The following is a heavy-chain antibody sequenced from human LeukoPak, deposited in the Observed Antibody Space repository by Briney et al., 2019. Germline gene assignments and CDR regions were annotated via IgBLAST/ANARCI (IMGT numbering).Heavy chain of an antibody. V-gene: IGHV1-69*01. Sequence: ASVKVPCKASGGTFSSYAISWVRQAPGQGLEWMGGIIPIFGTANYAQKFQGRVTITADESTSTAYMELSSLRSEDTAVYYCARGPEEARVAWGQGTLVTVSS. CDR1: GGTFSSYA. CDR2: IIPIFGTA. D-gene: IGHD3-3*01. J-gene: IGHJ4*02. CDR3: ARGPEEARVA.